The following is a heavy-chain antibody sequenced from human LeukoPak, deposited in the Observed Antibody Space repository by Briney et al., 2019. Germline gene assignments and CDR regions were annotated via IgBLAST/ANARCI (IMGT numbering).Heavy chain of an antibody. CDR1: GFTFSSYS. Sequence: GGSLRLSCAASGFTFSSYSMKWVRQAPGKGLEWVSSISSSSYIYYADSVKGRFTISRDNAKNSLYLQMNSLRAEDTAVYYCARFNTVTTGGFDYWGQGTLVTVSS. V-gene: IGHV3-21*01. CDR3: ARFNTVTTGGFDY. CDR2: ISSSSYI. D-gene: IGHD4-17*01. J-gene: IGHJ4*02.